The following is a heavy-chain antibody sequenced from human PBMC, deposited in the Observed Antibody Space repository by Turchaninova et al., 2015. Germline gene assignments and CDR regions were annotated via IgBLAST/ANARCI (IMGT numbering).Heavy chain of an antibody. CDR1: GGSMSNCY. V-gene: IGHV4-59*01. J-gene: IGHJ4*02. Sequence: QVQLQETGPGLVKPSETLSLASTVSGGSMSNCYWTGIRQPPDRGLECIVHIYYNGDTNYNPSLKSRVTISVDTSKNQFSLKLNSVNAADTAVYYCARGSVPDYWGQGTLVTVSS. CDR2: IYYNGDT. CDR3: ARGSVPDY.